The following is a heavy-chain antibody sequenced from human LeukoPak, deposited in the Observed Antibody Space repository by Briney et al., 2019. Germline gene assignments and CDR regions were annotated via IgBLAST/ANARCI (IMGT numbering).Heavy chain of an antibody. Sequence: PGGSLRLSCAASGFTFSSYTMNWVRQAPGKGLEWVSSISSSNSYIYYADSVKGRFTISRDNAKNSLLLQMSSLKAEDTAVYYCAKERSLEIAVAGTVFDYWGQGTLVTVSS. CDR3: AKERSLEIAVAGTVFDY. D-gene: IGHD6-19*01. V-gene: IGHV3-21*01. CDR2: ISSSNSYI. J-gene: IGHJ4*02. CDR1: GFTFSSYT.